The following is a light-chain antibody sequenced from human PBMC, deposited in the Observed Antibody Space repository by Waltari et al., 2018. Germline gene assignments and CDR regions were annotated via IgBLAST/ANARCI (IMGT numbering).Light chain of an antibody. CDR2: GAS. CDR1: QTINNN. J-gene: IGKJ1*01. CDR3: QQYNNWPLT. Sequence: EIVMTQSPATLSVSPGERANLSCRASQTINNNLAWFQQKPGQAPRLLIYGASTRATDIPARFSGSGSGTAFTLTISSLQSEDIAVYFCQQYNNWPLTFGPGTKVETK. V-gene: IGKV3-15*01.